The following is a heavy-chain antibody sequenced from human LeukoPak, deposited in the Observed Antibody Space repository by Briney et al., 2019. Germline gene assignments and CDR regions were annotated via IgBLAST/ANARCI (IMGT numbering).Heavy chain of an antibody. CDR1: GFTFSSYS. CDR2: ISSSSSYI. V-gene: IGHV3-21*01. D-gene: IGHD2-8*01. Sequence: GGSLGLSCAASGFTFSSYSMNWVRQAPGKGLEWVSSISSSSSYIYYADSVKGRFTISRDNAKNLLYLQMNSLRAEDTAVYYCARVRDCTNGVCYTTNYYYYYGMDVWGQGTTVTVSS. J-gene: IGHJ6*02. CDR3: ARVRDCTNGVCYTTNYYYYYGMDV.